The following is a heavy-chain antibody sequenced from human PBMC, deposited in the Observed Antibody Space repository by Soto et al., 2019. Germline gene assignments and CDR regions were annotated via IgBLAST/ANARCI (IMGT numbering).Heavy chain of an antibody. CDR3: ARARYCSGDSCYPESDY. CDR2: IWYDGSNK. J-gene: IGHJ4*02. V-gene: IGHV3-33*01. Sequence: GGSLRLSCAASGFTFSSYGMQWVRQAPGKGLEWAAVIWYDGSNKYYADSVKGRFTISRDNPKNTLYLQMNNLRADDTGVYYCARARYCSGDSCYPESDYWGQGALVTVSS. CDR1: GFTFSSYG. D-gene: IGHD2-15*01.